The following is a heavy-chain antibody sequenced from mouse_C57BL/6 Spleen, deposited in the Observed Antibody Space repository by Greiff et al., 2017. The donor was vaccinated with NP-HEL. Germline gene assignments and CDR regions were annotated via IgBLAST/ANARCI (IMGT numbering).Heavy chain of an antibody. CDR1: GYAFSSSW. Sequence: QVQLKESGPELVKPGASVKISCKASGYAFSSSWMNWVKQRPGKGLEWIGRIYPGDGDTNYNGKFKGKATLTADKSSSTAYMQLSSLTSEDSAVYVCALYYDYEAWFAYWGQGTLVTVSA. D-gene: IGHD2-4*01. CDR3: ALYYDYEAWFAY. V-gene: IGHV1-82*01. CDR2: IYPGDGDT. J-gene: IGHJ3*01.